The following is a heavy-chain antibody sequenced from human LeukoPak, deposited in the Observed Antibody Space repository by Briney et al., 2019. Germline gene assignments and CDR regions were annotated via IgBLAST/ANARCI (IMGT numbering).Heavy chain of an antibody. CDR3: AKGEGYYDSSGYYPFDY. CDR2: ISWNSGSI. CDR1: GFTFDDYA. Sequence: GGSLRLSCAASGFTFDDYAMHWVRQAPGKGLEWVSGISWNSGSIGYADSVKGRFTISRDNAKNSLYLQMNSLRAEETAVYYCAKGEGYYDSSGYYPFDYWGQGTLVTVSS. D-gene: IGHD3-22*01. J-gene: IGHJ4*02. V-gene: IGHV3-9*01.